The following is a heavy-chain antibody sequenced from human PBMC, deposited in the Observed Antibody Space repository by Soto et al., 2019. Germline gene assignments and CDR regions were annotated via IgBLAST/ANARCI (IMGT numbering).Heavy chain of an antibody. CDR2: ISYDGSKK. CDR1: GFTFSSYG. Sequence: QVQLVESGGGVVQPGRSLRLSCAASGFTFSSYGMHWVRQAPGKGLEWVAVISYDGSKKYYADSVKGRFTISRDHSKNKQYLQMNSLRAEDTGVYYCAIDLSSYGEREGPDYWGPGTLVTVSS. V-gene: IGHV3-30*03. D-gene: IGHD4-17*01. J-gene: IGHJ4*02. CDR3: AIDLSSYGEREGPDY.